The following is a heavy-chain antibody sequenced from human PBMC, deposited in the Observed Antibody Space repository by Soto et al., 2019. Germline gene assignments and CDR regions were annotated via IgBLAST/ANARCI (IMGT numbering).Heavy chain of an antibody. D-gene: IGHD3-9*01. J-gene: IGHJ2*01. CDR2: IYSSGRT. Sequence: QVHLQESGPGVVKASETLSLTCCLSGGSTSGKYWSWIRQSAGKGLEWIGRIYSSGRTHYNPSLGSRVSMSVAQNSFSLRLTSVTAADTAIYYCARDFDVNTALDYWYFDLWGRGTQVSVSS. V-gene: IGHV4-4*07. CDR1: GGSTSGKY. CDR3: ARDFDVNTALDYWYFDL.